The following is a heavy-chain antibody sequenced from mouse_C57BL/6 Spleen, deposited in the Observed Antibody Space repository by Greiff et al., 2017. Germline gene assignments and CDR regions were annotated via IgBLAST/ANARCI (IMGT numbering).Heavy chain of an antibody. D-gene: IGHD1-1*01. CDR1: GFTFSSYA. V-gene: IGHV5-4*01. CDR3: AREALRYGSSYGYFDV. Sequence: EVKVVESGGGLVKPGGSLKLSCAASGFTFSSYAMSWVRQTPEKRLEWVATISDGGSYTYYPDNVKGRFTISRDNAKNNLYLQMSHLKSEDTAMYYCAREALRYGSSYGYFDVWGTGTTVTVSS. CDR2: ISDGGSYT. J-gene: IGHJ1*03.